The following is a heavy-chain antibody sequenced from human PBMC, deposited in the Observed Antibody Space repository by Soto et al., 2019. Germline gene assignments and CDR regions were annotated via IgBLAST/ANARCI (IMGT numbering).Heavy chain of an antibody. Sequence: PSETLSLTCTVSGGSISSSSYYWGWIRQPPGKGLEWIGSIYYSGSTYYNPSLKSRVTISVDTSKNQFSLKLSSVTAADAAVYYCARHRTIIAVAGTGSGFDVWGQGTLVTVSS. J-gene: IGHJ4*02. CDR3: ARHRTIIAVAGTGSGFDV. CDR2: IYYSGST. V-gene: IGHV4-39*01. D-gene: IGHD6-19*01. CDR1: GGSISSSSYY.